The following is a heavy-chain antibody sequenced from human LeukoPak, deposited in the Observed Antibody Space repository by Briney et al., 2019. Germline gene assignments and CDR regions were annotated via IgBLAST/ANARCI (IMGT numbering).Heavy chain of an antibody. CDR3: ARNRGDPSYFDY. CDR2: ISTSSSHI. J-gene: IGHJ4*02. Sequence: GGSLRLSCTASGFTFNGYSMNWVRQAPGKGLEWVSSISTSSSHIYYADSVKGRFTISRYNPKNSLYLQMNSLRAEDTAVYYCARNRGDPSYFDYWGQGTLVTVSS. CDR1: GFTFNGYS. D-gene: IGHD4-17*01. V-gene: IGHV3-21*01.